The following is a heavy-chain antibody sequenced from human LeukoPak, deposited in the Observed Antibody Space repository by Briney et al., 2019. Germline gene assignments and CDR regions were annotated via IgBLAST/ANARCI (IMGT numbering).Heavy chain of an antibody. D-gene: IGHD6-6*01. CDR2: TNWNGGST. J-gene: IGHJ6*03. Sequence: PGGSLRLSCAASGFTFDDYGMSWARQAPGKGLEWVSGTNWNGGSTGYADSVKGRFTISRDNAKNSLYLQMNSLRAEDTALYYCARVYSSSSRYYYYYMDVWGKGTTVTVSS. CDR1: GFTFDDYG. CDR3: ARVYSSSSRYYYYYMDV. V-gene: IGHV3-20*04.